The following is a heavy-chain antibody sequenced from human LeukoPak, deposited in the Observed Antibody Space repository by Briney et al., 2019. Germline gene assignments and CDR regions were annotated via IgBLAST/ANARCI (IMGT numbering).Heavy chain of an antibody. D-gene: IGHD2-2*02. Sequence: GESLEISFQGSGCRFTSYWIGWVRPVPGKGLGGMGIIYPGDYDTRYSPSFQGQLTISAAKSISTSYLQWSSLKASDTAMYYCARLYRSSTSCYNYYYYYGMDVWGQGTTVTVSS. CDR3: ARLYRSSTSCYNYYYYYGMDV. CDR2: IYPGDYDT. J-gene: IGHJ6*02. CDR1: GCRFTSYW. V-gene: IGHV5-51*01.